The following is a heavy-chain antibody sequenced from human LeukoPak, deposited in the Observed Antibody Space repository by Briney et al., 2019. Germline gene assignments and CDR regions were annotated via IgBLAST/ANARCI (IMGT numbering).Heavy chain of an antibody. CDR2: ISYDGSNK. V-gene: IGHV3-30-3*01. D-gene: IGHD2-21*02. J-gene: IGHJ5*02. CDR3: AKDLRAYCGGDCYSTFDP. Sequence: GGSLRLSCAASGFTFSSYAMHWVRQAPGKGLEWVAVISYDGSNKYYADSVKGRFTISRDNSKNTLYLQMNSLRAEDTAVYYCAKDLRAYCGGDCYSTFDPWGQGTLVTVSS. CDR1: GFTFSSYA.